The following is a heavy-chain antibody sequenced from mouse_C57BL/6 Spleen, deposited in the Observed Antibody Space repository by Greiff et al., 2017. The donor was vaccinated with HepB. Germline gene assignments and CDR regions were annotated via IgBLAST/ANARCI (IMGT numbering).Heavy chain of an antibody. D-gene: IGHD1-1*01. CDR1: GFSLTSYA. CDR3: ARYYYGSSWYFDV. CDR2: IWTGGGT. V-gene: IGHV2-9-1*01. Sequence: QVQLQQSGPGLVAPSQRLSITCTVSGFSLTSYAISWVRQPPGKGLEWLGVIWTGGGTNYNSALKSRLSISKDNSKSQVFLKMNSLQTDDTARYYCARYYYGSSWYFDVWGTGTTVTVSS. J-gene: IGHJ1*03.